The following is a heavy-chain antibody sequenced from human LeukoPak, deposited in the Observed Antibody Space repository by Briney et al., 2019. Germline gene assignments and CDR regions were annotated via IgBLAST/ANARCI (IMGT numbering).Heavy chain of an antibody. Sequence: GGSLRLSCAASGFTFSSYGMHWVRQAPGKGLEYVSGISSNGGSTYYADSVKGRFTISRDNSKNTLYLQMSSLRAEDTAVYYCVKDQYSGYDWTPDYWGQGTLVTVSS. CDR3: VKDQYSGYDWTPDY. J-gene: IGHJ4*02. CDR1: GFTFSSYG. CDR2: ISSNGGST. D-gene: IGHD5-12*01. V-gene: IGHV3-64D*06.